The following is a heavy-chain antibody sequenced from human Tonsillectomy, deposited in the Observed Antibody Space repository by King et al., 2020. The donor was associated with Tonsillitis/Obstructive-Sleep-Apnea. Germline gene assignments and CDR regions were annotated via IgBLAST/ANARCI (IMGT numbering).Heavy chain of an antibody. CDR3: AREAAYCSGGSCYSESYFDY. J-gene: IGHJ4*02. CDR2: ISYDGRNK. Sequence: VQLVESGGGVVQPGRSLRLSWAASGFTFSSYAMHWVRQAPGKGLEWVAVISYDGRNKYYADSVKGRFTISRDNSKNTLYLQMNSLRAEDTAVYYCAREAAYCSGGSCYSESYFDYWGQGTLVTVSS. D-gene: IGHD2-15*01. CDR1: GFTFSSYA. V-gene: IGHV3-30*01.